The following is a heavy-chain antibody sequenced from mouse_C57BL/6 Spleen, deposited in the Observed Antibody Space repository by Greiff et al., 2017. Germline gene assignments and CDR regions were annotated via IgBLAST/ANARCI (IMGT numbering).Heavy chain of an antibody. CDR3: ARWMTSYYYAMDY. CDR1: GYTFTDYY. CDR2: INPNNGGT. Sequence: VQLQQSGPELVKPGASVKISCKASGYTFTDYYMNWVKQSHGKSLEWIGDINPNNGGTSYNQKFKGKATLTVDKSSSTAYMELRSLTSEDSAVYYGARWMTSYYYAMDYWGQGTSVTVSS. V-gene: IGHV1-26*01. J-gene: IGHJ4*01.